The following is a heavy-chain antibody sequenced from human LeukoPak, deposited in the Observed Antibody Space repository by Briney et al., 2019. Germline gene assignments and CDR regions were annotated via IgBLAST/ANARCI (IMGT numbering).Heavy chain of an antibody. CDR3: SSKRTMIDFDY. CDR1: GFDLSTYE. V-gene: IGHV3-48*03. CDR2: IGSSGTTI. Sequence: GGSLRLSCAASGFDLSTYEMNWVRQAPGKGLEWVSYIGSSGTTIYYADSVKGRFTISRDNAKNSLYLQMNSLRAEDTAVYYCSSKRTMIDFDYWGQGTLVTVSS. D-gene: IGHD3-22*01. J-gene: IGHJ4*02.